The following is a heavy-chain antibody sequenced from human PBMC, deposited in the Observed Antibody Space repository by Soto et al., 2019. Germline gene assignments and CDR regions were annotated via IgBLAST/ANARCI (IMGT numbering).Heavy chain of an antibody. CDR3: AKDGGRSGNFDY. Sequence: LRLSCAASGFSFGSYAMKWVRQAPGKGLEWVSHINSGSNVIYYADSVKGRFTISRDNAKNSVYLQMNSLKDEDTAIYYCAKDGGRSGNFDYWGQGTTVTVCS. J-gene: IGHJ4*02. CDR2: INSGSNVI. V-gene: IGHV3-48*02. CDR1: GFSFGSYA. D-gene: IGHD3-16*01.